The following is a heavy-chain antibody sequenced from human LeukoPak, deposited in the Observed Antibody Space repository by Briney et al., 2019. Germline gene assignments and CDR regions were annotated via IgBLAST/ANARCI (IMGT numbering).Heavy chain of an antibody. CDR2: IYYSGTT. CDR3: ASRKAAADSDY. J-gene: IGHJ4*02. CDR1: GGSISSSSYY. D-gene: IGHD6-13*01. Sequence: SETLSLTCTVSGGSISSSSYYWGWIRPPPGQGLEWLGSIYYSGTTYYNPSLRSRITMSIDTSKNQFSPELSSVTAADTSLYYCASRKAAADSDYWGQGTLVTVSS. V-gene: IGHV4-39*01.